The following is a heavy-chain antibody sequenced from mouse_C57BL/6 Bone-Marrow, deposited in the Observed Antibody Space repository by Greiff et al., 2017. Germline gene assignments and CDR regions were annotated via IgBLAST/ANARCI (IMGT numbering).Heavy chain of an antibody. CDR1: GFTFSDYG. Sequence: EVQVVESGGGLVQPGGSLKLSCAASGFTFSDYGMAWVRQAPRKGPEWVAFISNLAYSIYYADTVTGRFTLSRENAKNTLYLEMSSLRSEDTAMYYCARQGDGYPAWFAYWGQGTLVTGCA. CDR2: ISNLAYSI. CDR3: ARQGDGYPAWFAY. J-gene: IGHJ3*01. V-gene: IGHV5-15*01. D-gene: IGHD2-3*01.